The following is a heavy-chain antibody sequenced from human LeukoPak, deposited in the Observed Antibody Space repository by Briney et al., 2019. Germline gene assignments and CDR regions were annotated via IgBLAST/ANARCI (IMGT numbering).Heavy chain of an antibody. Sequence: ASVKVSCKASGYTFTSYGISWVRQAPGQGLEWMGWISAYNGNTNYAQKLQGRVTMTTDTSTSTAYMELRSLRSDDTAVYYCAREPSGYDFSDAFDIWGQGTMVTVSS. CDR1: GYTFTSYG. J-gene: IGHJ3*02. V-gene: IGHV1-18*01. CDR2: ISAYNGNT. CDR3: AREPSGYDFSDAFDI. D-gene: IGHD5-12*01.